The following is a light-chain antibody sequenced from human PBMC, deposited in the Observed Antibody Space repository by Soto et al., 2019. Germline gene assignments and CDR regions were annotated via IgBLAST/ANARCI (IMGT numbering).Light chain of an antibody. CDR2: DVS. V-gene: IGLV2-14*03. CDR3: GSYTSSPTLI. J-gene: IGLJ2*01. CDR1: SSDVGNYNY. Sequence: QSALTQPASVSGSPGQSITISCTGTSSDVGNYNYVSWYQQHPGKAPKLMIYDVSNWPSGVSNRFSGSKSGNTASLTISGLQAEDEGDYYCGSYTSSPTLIFGGGTKVTVL.